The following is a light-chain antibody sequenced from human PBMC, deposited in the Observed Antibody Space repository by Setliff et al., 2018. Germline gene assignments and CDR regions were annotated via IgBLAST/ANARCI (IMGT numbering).Light chain of an antibody. J-gene: IGLJ2*01. CDR1: GSDVGGYKF. CDR3: SSFAGNYTVI. CDR2: DVS. V-gene: IGLV2-11*01. Sequence: QSALAQPRSVSGSPGQSVTVSCTGTGSDVGGYKFVSWYQQYPGKVPRLMIYDVSKRPLGVPDRFSGSKSANTASLTISGFQTEDEADYYCSSFAGNYTVIFGGGTKVTVL.